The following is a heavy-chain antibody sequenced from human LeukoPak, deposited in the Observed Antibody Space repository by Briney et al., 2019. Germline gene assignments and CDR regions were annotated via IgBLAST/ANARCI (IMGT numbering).Heavy chain of an antibody. V-gene: IGHV4-61*02. Sequence: SETLSLTCTVSGGSISSGSYYWSWIRQPAGKGLEWIGRIYTSGSTNYNPSLKSRVTISVDTSKNQFSLKLSSVTAADTAVYYCARENKRWLQLRDYYYYMDVWDKGTTVTISS. CDR3: ARENKRWLQLRDYYYYMDV. J-gene: IGHJ6*03. CDR1: GGSISSGSYY. D-gene: IGHD5-24*01. CDR2: IYTSGST.